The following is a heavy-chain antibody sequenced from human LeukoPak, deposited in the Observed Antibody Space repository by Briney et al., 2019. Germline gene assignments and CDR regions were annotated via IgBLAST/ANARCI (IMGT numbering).Heavy chain of an antibody. J-gene: IGHJ4*02. CDR2: IYSSGRT. CDR3: ARDLYYYDSSDYYSYYFDN. V-gene: IGHV4-61*02. Sequence: SETLSLTCTVSGGSISSGSYYWRWIRQPAGKGLEWIERIYSSGRTNYNPSLKSRVTISVDTSKNQFSLNLSSVTAADTAVYYCARDLYYYDSSDYYSYYFDNWGQGTLVSVSS. D-gene: IGHD3-22*01. CDR1: GGSISSGSYY.